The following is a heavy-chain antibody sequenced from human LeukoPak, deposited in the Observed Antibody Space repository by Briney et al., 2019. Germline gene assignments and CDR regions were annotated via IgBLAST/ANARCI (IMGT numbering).Heavy chain of an antibody. CDR1: GGSISSYY. CDR2: IYISGST. D-gene: IGHD3-22*01. CDR3: ARQTYYYDSSGYLKGWFDP. Sequence: SETLSLTCTVSGGSISSYYWSWIRQPAGKGLEWIGRIYISGSTNYNPSLKSRVTMSVDTSKNQFSLKLSSVTAADTALYYCARQTYYYDSSGYLKGWFDPWGQGTLVTVSS. V-gene: IGHV4-4*07. J-gene: IGHJ5*02.